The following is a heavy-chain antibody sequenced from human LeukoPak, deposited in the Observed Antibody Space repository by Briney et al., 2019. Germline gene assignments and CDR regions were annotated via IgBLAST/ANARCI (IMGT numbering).Heavy chain of an antibody. J-gene: IGHJ6*04. D-gene: IGHD3-10*01. CDR1: GGPFSSYA. CDR2: IIPIFGTA. V-gene: IGHV1-69*06. CDR3: ASYYGSGSYYKRDGMDV. Sequence: WASVQVSFKASGGPFSSYAISWVRPAPGQGLEWMGGIIPIFGTANYAQKFQGRVTITADKSTSTAYMELSSLRSEDTAVYYCASYYGSGSYYKRDGMDVWGKGTTVTVSS.